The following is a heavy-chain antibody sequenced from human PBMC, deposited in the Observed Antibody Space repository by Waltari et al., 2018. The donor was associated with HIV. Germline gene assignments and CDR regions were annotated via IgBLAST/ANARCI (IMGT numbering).Heavy chain of an antibody. V-gene: IGHV3-30*18. D-gene: IGHD4-17*01. J-gene: IGHJ4*02. CDR3: AKTGYGDYGRDD. CDR1: GLPFSIYG. CDR2: ISYDGSNK. Sequence: QVQLVESGGGGVQPGRSLRPSCAAYGLPFSIYGMHWVRQAPGKGLEWVAVISYDGSNKFYTDSVKGRFTISRDNSKNTLYLQMNSLRAEDTAVYYCAKTGYGDYGRDDWGQGTLVTVSS.